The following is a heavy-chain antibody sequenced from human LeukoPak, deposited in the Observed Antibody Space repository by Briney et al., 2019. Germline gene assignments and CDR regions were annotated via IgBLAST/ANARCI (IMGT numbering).Heavy chain of an antibody. D-gene: IGHD3-10*01. CDR1: GGSISSSSYY. V-gene: IGHV4-39*07. CDR3: ASGRLWFGELFPAGFDP. CDR2: IYYSGST. Sequence: SETLSLTCTVSGGSISSSSYYWGWIRQPPGKGLEWIGSIYYSGSTDYNPSLKSRVTISVDKSKNQFSLKLSSVTAADTAVYYCASGRLWFGELFPAGFDPWGQGTLVTVSS. J-gene: IGHJ5*02.